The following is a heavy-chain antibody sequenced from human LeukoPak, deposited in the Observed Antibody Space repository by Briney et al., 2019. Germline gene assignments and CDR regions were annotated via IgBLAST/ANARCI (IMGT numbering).Heavy chain of an antibody. J-gene: IGHJ4*02. CDR3: ARGIGNYFDY. CDR2: ISYDGSNK. D-gene: IGHD2-15*01. V-gene: IGHV3-30*04. Sequence: GGSLGLSCAASGFAFSSYAMHWVRQAPGKGLEWVAVISYDGSNKYYADSVKGRFTISRDNSKNTLYLQMNSLRAEDTAVYYCARGIGNYFDYWGQGTLVTVSS. CDR1: GFAFSSYA.